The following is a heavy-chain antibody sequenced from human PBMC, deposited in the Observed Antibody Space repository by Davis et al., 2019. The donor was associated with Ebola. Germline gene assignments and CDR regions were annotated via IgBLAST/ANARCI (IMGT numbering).Heavy chain of an antibody. Sequence: PSETLSLTCTVSGGSISSYYWSWIRQPAGKGLEWIGRIYTSGSINYNPSLKSRVTMSVDPSKNQFSLKLSSVTAADTAVYYCARLATVTTAMIGWFDPWGQGTLVTVTS. CDR3: ARLATVTTAMIGWFDP. J-gene: IGHJ5*02. CDR2: IYTSGSI. V-gene: IGHV4-4*07. CDR1: GGSISSYY. D-gene: IGHD4-17*01.